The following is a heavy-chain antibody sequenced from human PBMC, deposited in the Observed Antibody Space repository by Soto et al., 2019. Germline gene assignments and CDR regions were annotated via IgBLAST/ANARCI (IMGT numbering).Heavy chain of an antibody. V-gene: IGHV4-59*01. D-gene: IGHD6-19*01. CDR3: ARDPVAGDDAFDI. J-gene: IGHJ3*02. CDR1: GGSISSYY. Sequence: SETLSLTCTDSGGSISSYYWSWIRQPPGKGLEWIGYIYYSGRTNYNPSLKSRVTISVDTSKNQFSLRLSSVTAADTAVYYCARDPVAGDDAFDIWGQGTMVTVSS. CDR2: IYYSGRT.